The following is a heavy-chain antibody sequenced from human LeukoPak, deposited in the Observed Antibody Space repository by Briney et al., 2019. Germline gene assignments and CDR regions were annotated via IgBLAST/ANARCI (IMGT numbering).Heavy chain of an antibody. V-gene: IGHV3-48*01. CDR2: ISPRGETI. J-gene: IGHJ4*02. CDR1: GFVFSSRG. CDR3: ARVDGPTVFVYYLDF. Sequence: GGSLSLSCVTSGFVFSSRGMVWARQAPGNGLEWVSYISPRGETIYYADSVKGRFTVSRDNAKSSMFLQMESLRVEDTAKYYCARVDGPTVFVYYLDFWGQGTLATASS. D-gene: IGHD3-10*02.